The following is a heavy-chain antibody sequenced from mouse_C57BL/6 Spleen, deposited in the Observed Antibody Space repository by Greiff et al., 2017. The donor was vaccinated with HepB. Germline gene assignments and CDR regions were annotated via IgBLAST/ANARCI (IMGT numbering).Heavy chain of an antibody. Sequence: EVMLVESGGGLVKPGGSLKLSCAASGFTFSDYGMHWVRQAPEKGLEWVAYISSGSSTIYYADTVKGRFTISRDNAKNNLVLQMTSLRSEDTAMYYCARDYGLHFDYWGQGTTLTVSS. CDR3: ARDYGLHFDY. V-gene: IGHV5-17*01. D-gene: IGHD1-1*01. CDR2: ISSGSSTI. J-gene: IGHJ2*01. CDR1: GFTFSDYG.